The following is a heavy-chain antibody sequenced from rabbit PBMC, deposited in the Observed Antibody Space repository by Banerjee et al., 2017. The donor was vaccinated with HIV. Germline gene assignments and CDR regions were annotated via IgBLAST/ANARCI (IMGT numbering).Heavy chain of an antibody. V-gene: IGHV1S40*01. Sequence: QSLEESGGGLVKPGASLTLTCKASGFSFSSGYWICWVRQAPGKGLEWIGCIYTGSSGSTHYASWAKGRFTISKTSSTTVTLQMTSLTAADTATYFCARDPYGGYHGYGYALNLWGQGTLVTVS. CDR3: ARDPYGGYHGYGYALNL. D-gene: IGHD6-1*01. CDR1: GFSFSSGYW. J-gene: IGHJ4*01. CDR2: IYTGSSGST.